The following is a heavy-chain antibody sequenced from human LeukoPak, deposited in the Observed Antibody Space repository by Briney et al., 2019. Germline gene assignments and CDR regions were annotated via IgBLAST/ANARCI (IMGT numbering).Heavy chain of an antibody. J-gene: IGHJ4*02. CDR2: IKGKTDGGTI. V-gene: IGHV3-15*01. CDR1: GFSFSDAW. CDR3: TTRPTPYGDYTLDY. Sequence: GGSLRLSCAASGFSFSDAWMTWVRQAPEKGLEWVGRIKGKTDGGTIDYAAPVRGRLIISRDDSKNTLYLQMNSLETEDTAVYYCTTRPTPYGDYTLDYWGQGGMVTVSS. D-gene: IGHD4-17*01.